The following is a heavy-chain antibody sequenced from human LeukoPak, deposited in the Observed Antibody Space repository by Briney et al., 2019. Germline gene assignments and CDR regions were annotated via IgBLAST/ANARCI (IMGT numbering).Heavy chain of an antibody. Sequence: SETLSLTCTVSGGGRNYYYSWIRQPAGKGLEWIGRSYSSGSTNYNPSLKSRVTISVDTSKKQFSLKLSSVTAADTAVYYCAKYSCADGSGSCVKNWFDPWGQGTLVTVSS. CDR2: SYSSGST. CDR1: GGGRNYY. CDR3: AKYSCADGSGSCVKNWFDP. J-gene: IGHJ5*02. D-gene: IGHD3-10*01. V-gene: IGHV4-4*07.